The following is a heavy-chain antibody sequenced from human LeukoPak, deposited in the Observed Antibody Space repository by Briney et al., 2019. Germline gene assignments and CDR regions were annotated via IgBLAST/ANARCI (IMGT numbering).Heavy chain of an antibody. J-gene: IGHJ6*03. D-gene: IGHD3-3*01. CDR3: ARDRRAPYYDFRSGYIDHYYMDV. CDR2: IKQDGSEK. CDR1: GFTFDDYG. Sequence: GGSLRLSCAASGFTFDDYGMSWVRQAPGKGLEWVANIKQDGSEKYYVDSMKGRFSISRDNAKNSLYLQMNSLRAEDTAVYYCARDRRAPYYDFRSGYIDHYYMDVWGKGTTVTVSS. V-gene: IGHV3-7*01.